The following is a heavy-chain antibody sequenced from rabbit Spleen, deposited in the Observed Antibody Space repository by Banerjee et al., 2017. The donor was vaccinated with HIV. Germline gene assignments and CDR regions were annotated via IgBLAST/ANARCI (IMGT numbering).Heavy chain of an antibody. V-gene: IGHV1S40*01. D-gene: IGHD1-1*01. J-gene: IGHJ4*01. Sequence: QSLEESGGDLVKPGASLTLTCTASGFSFSSSYYICWVRQAPGKGLEWIACIAGGSSGSTYYASWATGRFTISKTASTTVTLQMTSLTVADTATYFCARGGGWLVDGIGLWGPGTLVTVS. CDR1: GFSFSSSYY. CDR2: IAGGSSGST. CDR3: ARGGGWLVDGIGL.